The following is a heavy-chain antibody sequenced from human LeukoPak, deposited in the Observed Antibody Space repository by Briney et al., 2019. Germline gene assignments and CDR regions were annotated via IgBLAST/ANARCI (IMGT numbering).Heavy chain of an antibody. D-gene: IGHD3-22*01. Sequence: GASVKVSFKTSGYTFPNYGLSWVRQAPGQGLEWIGWISVYNGNTNYAQKLQGRVTMTTDTSTSTAYMELRSLRSDDTAVYYCARDCDRSGYYCYWGQGTLVTVSS. CDR3: ARDCDRSGYYCY. J-gene: IGHJ4*02. CDR1: GYTFPNYG. V-gene: IGHV1-18*01. CDR2: ISVYNGNT.